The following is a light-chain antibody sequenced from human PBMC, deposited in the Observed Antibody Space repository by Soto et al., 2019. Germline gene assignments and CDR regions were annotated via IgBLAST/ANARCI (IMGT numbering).Light chain of an antibody. CDR2: KAS. V-gene: IGKV1-5*03. CDR3: QQYNTQTT. J-gene: IGKJ1*01. CDR1: QTISSW. Sequence: DIQMTQSPSTLSGSVGDRVTITCRASQTISSWLAWYQQKPGKAPKLLIYKASTLKSGVPSRFSGSGSGTEFTLTISSLQPDDFATYYCQQYNTQTTFGQGTKV.